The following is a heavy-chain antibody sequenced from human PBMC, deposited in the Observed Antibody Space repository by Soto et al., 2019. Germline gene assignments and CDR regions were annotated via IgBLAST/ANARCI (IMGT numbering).Heavy chain of an antibody. D-gene: IGHD3-10*01. CDR2: IYYSGST. V-gene: IGHV4-39*01. CDR1: GGSISSSSYY. CDR3: ARAILLWFGELSSYFDY. Sequence: SETLSLTCTVSGGSISSSSYYWGWIRQPPGKGLEWIGSIYYSGSTYYNPSLKSRVTISVDTSKNQFSLKLSSVTAADTAVYYCARAILLWFGELSSYFDYWGQGTLVTVSS. J-gene: IGHJ4*02.